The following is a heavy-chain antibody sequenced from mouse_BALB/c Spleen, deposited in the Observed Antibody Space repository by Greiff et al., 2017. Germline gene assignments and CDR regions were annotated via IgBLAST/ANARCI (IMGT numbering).Heavy chain of an antibody. V-gene: IGHV3-6*02. J-gene: IGHJ2*01. CDR2: ISYDGSN. Sequence: ESGPGLVKPSQSLSLTCSVTGYSITSGYYWNWIRQFPGNKLEWMGYISYDGSNNYNPSLKNRISITRDTSKNQFFLKLNSVTTEDTATYYCAKSYYYGSFFDYWGQGTTLTVSS. CDR1: GYSITSGYY. D-gene: IGHD1-1*01. CDR3: AKSYYYGSFFDY.